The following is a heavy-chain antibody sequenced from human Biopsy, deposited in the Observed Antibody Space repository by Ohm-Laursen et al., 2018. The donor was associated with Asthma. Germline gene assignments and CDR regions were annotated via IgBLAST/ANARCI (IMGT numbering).Heavy chain of an antibody. V-gene: IGHV4-31*03. CDR1: YGSITSGGYY. D-gene: IGHD3-22*01. J-gene: IGHJ4*02. CDR3: ARAQDYYDSRGYYRSFDY. CDR2: IYYSGST. Sequence: TRSLTCTVSYGSITSGGYYWTWIRQHPRKGLEWIGFIYYSGSTYYNPSLKSRVSISIDTSKNQFSLKLSSVTAADTAVYYCARAQDYYDSRGYYRSFDYWGQGTLVTVSS.